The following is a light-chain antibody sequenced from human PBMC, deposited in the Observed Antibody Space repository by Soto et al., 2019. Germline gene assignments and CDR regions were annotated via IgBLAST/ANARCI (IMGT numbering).Light chain of an antibody. CDR2: SAS. CDR1: QSVSSS. CDR3: QQYGSSPWT. J-gene: IGKJ1*01. V-gene: IGKV3-15*01. Sequence: EIVMTQSPATLSVSPGERATLSCRASQSVSSSLAWYQQKPGQAPRLLIYSASTRATGIPGRFRGSGSGTEFTLTISRLEPEDFAVYYCQQYGSSPWTFGQGTKVDIK.